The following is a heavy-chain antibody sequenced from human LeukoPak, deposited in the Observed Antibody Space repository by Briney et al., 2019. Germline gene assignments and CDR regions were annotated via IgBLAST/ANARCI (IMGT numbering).Heavy chain of an antibody. CDR3: TRAVAGHPD. V-gene: IGHV4-34*01. CDR1: GVPFGNYY. Sequence: SETLSLTCAVSGVPFGNYYWSWVRQSPRQGLEWIGEINHSGYTNYNPSLKSRVTMSIDTSKNQFSLKVTSVTAADAGVYYCTRAVAGHPDWGQGTLVTVSS. D-gene: IGHD6-19*01. CDR2: INHSGYT. J-gene: IGHJ4*02.